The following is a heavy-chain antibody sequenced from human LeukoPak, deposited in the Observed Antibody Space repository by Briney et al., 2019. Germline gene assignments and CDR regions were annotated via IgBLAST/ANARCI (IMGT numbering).Heavy chain of an antibody. CDR2: ISSSSSYI. J-gene: IGHJ4*02. V-gene: IGHV3-21*01. Sequence: GGSLRLSCAASGFSVSDYYMNWVRQAPGKGLEWVSSISSSSSYIYYADSVKGRFTISRDNAKNSLYLQMNSLRAEDTAVYYCARGDDYGDPGDYWGQGTLVTVSS. D-gene: IGHD4-17*01. CDR3: ARGDDYGDPGDY. CDR1: GFSVSDYY.